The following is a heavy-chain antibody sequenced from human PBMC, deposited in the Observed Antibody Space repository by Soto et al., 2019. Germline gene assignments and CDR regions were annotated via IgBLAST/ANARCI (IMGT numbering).Heavy chain of an antibody. CDR2: INHSGST. D-gene: IGHD6-6*01. J-gene: IGHJ6*02. CDR3: ARAYIAANPLLYYYYYYGMDV. Sequence: KPSETLSLTCAVYGGSFSGYYWSWIRQPPGKGLEWIGEINHSGSTNYNPSLKSRVTISVDTSKNQFSLKLSSVTAADTAVYYCARAYIAANPLLYYYYYYGMDVWGQGTTVTVS. CDR1: GGSFSGYY. V-gene: IGHV4-34*01.